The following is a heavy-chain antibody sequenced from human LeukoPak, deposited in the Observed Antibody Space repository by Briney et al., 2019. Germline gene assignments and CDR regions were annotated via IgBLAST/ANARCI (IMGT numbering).Heavy chain of an antibody. CDR2: ISAYNGNT. J-gene: IGHJ4*02. CDR3: ARDHTHGELSDY. D-gene: IGHD3-10*01. CDR1: GYTFTSYG. V-gene: IGHV1-18*01. Sequence: ASVEVSCKASGYTFTSYGISWVRQAPGQGLEWMGWISAYNGNTNYAQKLQGRVTMTTDTSTSTAYMELRSLRSDDTAVYYCARDHTHGELSDYWGQGTLVTVSS.